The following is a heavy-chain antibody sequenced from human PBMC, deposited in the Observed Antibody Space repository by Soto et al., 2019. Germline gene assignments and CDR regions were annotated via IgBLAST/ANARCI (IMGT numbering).Heavy chain of an antibody. CDR1: GFSLSTSGVG. CDR2: IYWDDDK. V-gene: IGHV2-5*02. CDR3: AHASEWGLLDY. D-gene: IGHD1-26*01. J-gene: IGHJ4*02. Sequence: QITLKESGPTLVKPTQTLTLTCTFSGFSLSTSGVGVGWIRPPPGKALEWLALIYWDDDKRYSPSLKSRLTITKKTSKSQVVFTLTIMGSVDTATYYCAHASEWGLLDYWGQGTLVTVSS.